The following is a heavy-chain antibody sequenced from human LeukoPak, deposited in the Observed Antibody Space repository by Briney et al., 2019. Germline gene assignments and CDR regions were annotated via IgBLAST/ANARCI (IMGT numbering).Heavy chain of an antibody. J-gene: IGHJ4*02. Sequence: TSETLSLTCTVCGGSISSYYWSWIRQPPGKGLEWIGYIYYSGSTNYNPSLKSRVTISVDTSKNQFSLRLRSVTAADTVVYFCARAPHFFDTSGSRYYFDYWGQGALVTVSS. V-gene: IGHV4-59*12. CDR3: ARAPHFFDTSGSRYYFDY. D-gene: IGHD3-22*01. CDR2: IYYSGST. CDR1: GGSISSYY.